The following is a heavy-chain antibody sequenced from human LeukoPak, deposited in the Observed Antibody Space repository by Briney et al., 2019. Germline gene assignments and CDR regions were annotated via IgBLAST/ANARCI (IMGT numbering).Heavy chain of an antibody. J-gene: IGHJ1*01. V-gene: IGHV4-39*02. D-gene: IGHD3-9*01. CDR1: GASISGSDYY. CDR2: VYSSGNT. CDR3: ARSPNLVVAMVPVPSYFDI. Sequence: PSETLSLTCALSGASISGSDYYWGWIRQSPGKGLEWIGSVYSSGNTFYNPSLKSRVAMSVDTSKNHFSLDLASVTASDTAVYYCARSPNLVVAMVPVPSYFDIWGQGTPVTVSS.